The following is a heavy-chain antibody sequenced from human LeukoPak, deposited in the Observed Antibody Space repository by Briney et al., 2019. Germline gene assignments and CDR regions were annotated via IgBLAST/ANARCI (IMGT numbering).Heavy chain of an antibody. D-gene: IGHD2/OR15-2a*01. CDR1: GLTVSSSY. V-gene: IGHV3-53*01. CDR3: ARNILFAFDI. CDR2: IYNDGST. Sequence: GGCLRLSCAASGLTVSSSYMSWVRQAPGKGLEWVSIIYNDGSTYYADSMKGRFTISRDNSENTLYLQVNSLRAEDTAMYYCARNILFAFDIWGQGTMVTVSS. J-gene: IGHJ3*02.